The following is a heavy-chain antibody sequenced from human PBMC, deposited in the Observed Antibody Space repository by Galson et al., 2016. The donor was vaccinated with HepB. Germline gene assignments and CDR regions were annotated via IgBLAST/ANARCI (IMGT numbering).Heavy chain of an antibody. D-gene: IGHD3-3*01. V-gene: IGHV3-11*06. Sequence: SLRLSCAASGFTFSEFYMTWIRQAPGKGLEWLSYISGSSRSYTDYADSVKGRFTISRDNAKDSLYLQMNSLRAEDTAVYYCARTRSIKIFDGMDVWGQGTTVTVSS. CDR2: ISGSSRSYT. J-gene: IGHJ6*02. CDR3: ARTRSIKIFDGMDV. CDR1: GFTFSEFY.